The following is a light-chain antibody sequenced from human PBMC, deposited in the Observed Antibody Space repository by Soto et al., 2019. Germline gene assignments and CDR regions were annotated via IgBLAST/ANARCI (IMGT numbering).Light chain of an antibody. CDR1: NSDVGGYNY. V-gene: IGLV2-11*01. Sequence: QSVLTQPRSVSGSPGQSVAISCTGTNSDVGGYNYVSWYQQHPGKAPKLMIYDVRERPSGVPDRFSGSKSGNTASLTISGLQADDEADYYCCSYAGAYTLIFGGGTQLTVL. CDR2: DVR. CDR3: CSYAGAYTLI. J-gene: IGLJ2*01.